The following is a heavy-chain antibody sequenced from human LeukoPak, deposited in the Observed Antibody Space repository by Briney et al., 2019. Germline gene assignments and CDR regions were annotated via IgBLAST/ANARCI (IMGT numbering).Heavy chain of an antibody. J-gene: IGHJ6*02. Sequence: GGSLRLSCTAPGFTFNTHGMHWVRQVPGKGLEWVTLISPDGNKKYYADSVKGRFTISRDNSKNTVYLQMNSLKTEDTAIYYCAKVRSSGWHEPYHYYGMDVWGQGTTVIVSS. D-gene: IGHD6-19*01. CDR1: GFTFNTHG. CDR3: AKVRSSGWHEPYHYYGMDV. CDR2: ISPDGNKK. V-gene: IGHV3-30*18.